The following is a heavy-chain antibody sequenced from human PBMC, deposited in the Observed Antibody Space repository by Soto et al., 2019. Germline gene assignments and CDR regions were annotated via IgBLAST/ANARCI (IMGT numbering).Heavy chain of an antibody. J-gene: IGHJ6*02. Sequence: PGGSLRLACAASGFTFSSYSINWVRQAPGKVLEWVSSISSSSTYTYYADSVKGRFTISRDNAKNSLYLQMNSLTVEDTAVYYCARVWIPYRSSSDGMDVWGQGTKVTVSS. CDR1: GFTFSSYS. V-gene: IGHV3-21*01. CDR3: ARVWIPYRSSSDGMDV. CDR2: ISSSSTYT. D-gene: IGHD6-6*01.